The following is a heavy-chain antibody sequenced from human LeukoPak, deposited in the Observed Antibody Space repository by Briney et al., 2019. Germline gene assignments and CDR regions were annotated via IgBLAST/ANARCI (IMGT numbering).Heavy chain of an antibody. D-gene: IGHD6-6*01. V-gene: IGHV3-53*01. Sequence: QSGGSLRLSCAASGITVTSDYMSWVRQASGKGLEWVSVIYSGDNTYYADSVKGRFTISRDNSKNMVYLQMNSLRAEDTAVYYCARGAITAACPPDYWGQGTLVTVSS. CDR3: ARGAITAACPPDY. J-gene: IGHJ4*02. CDR2: IYSGDNT. CDR1: GITVTSDY.